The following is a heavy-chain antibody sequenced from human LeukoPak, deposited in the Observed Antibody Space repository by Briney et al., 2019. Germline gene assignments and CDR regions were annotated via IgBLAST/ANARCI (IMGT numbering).Heavy chain of an antibody. CDR3: ARIFLRYTNGWNGAVDC. CDR1: GGSISSSNW. V-gene: IGHV4-4*02. Sequence: SGTLSLTCAVSGGSISSSNWWSWVRQPPGKGLEWIGEIYHSGSTNYNPSLKSRVTMSVDTSKRQFSLQLTSATTADTAVYYCARIFLRYTNGWNGAVDCWGQGTLVTVSS. J-gene: IGHJ4*02. D-gene: IGHD2-8*01. CDR2: IYHSGST.